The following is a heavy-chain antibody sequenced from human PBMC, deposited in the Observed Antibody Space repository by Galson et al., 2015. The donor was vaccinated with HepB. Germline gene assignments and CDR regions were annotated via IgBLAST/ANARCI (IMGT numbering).Heavy chain of an antibody. J-gene: IGHJ4*02. CDR1: GFRFGDYA. V-gene: IGHV3-49*04. CDR2: IRSEAFGGTT. D-gene: IGHD5-12*01. Sequence: SLRLSCAGSGFRFGDYAVSWVRQAPGKGLEWVAFIRSEAFGGTTEYAASVKDRFTISRDDSKSLAYLQMNSLEIDDTAVYYCGRDLGYSGYDWDYWGQGTLVTVSS. CDR3: GRDLGYSGYDWDY.